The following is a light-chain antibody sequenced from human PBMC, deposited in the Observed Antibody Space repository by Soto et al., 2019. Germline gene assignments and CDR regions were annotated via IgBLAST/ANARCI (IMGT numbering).Light chain of an antibody. J-gene: IGKJ1*01. Sequence: EIVMTQSPATLSVSPGERATLSCRASQSVSSNLAWYQQKPGQAPRLLIYGASTRATGIPARFSGSGSGTECTLTISSLQSEDFAVCYCQHYDNWPRTFGQGTKVEIK. V-gene: IGKV3-15*01. CDR2: GAS. CDR3: QHYDNWPRT. CDR1: QSVSSN.